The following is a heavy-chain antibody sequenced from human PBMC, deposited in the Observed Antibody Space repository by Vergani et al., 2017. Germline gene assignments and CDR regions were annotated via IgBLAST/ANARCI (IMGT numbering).Heavy chain of an antibody. D-gene: IGHD2-21*01. CDR1: GASVSRGTYY. CDR2: MYTSGHT. J-gene: IGHJ6*03. V-gene: IGHV4-61*02. CDR3: ARASHCINCYSEGPNGPGYYYMDV. Sequence: QVQLQESGPGLVKPSQTLSLTCTVSGASVSRGTYYWTWIRQPAGKKLEWIVRMYTSGHTIYNPSLESRVTMSVDTSKNQFSLQLSSVTAADTAVYYCARASHCINCYSEGPNGPGYYYMDVWGKGP.